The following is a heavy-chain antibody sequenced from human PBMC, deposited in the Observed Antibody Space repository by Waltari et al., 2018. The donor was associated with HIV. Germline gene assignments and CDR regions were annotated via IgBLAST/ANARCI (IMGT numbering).Heavy chain of an antibody. D-gene: IGHD3-3*01. Sequence: EVQLVESGGGLVKPGGSVRLPCVASGFTFNTFSMKWVRQAPGKGLEWVSSISSTSSFIYYADSLKGRFTVSRDNSKNSLYLQINNLRADDTAVYYCASEDFWGGPHQWGQGTLVTVSS. CDR1: GFTFNTFS. CDR2: ISSTSSFI. V-gene: IGHV3-21*01. J-gene: IGHJ4*02. CDR3: ASEDFWGGPHQ.